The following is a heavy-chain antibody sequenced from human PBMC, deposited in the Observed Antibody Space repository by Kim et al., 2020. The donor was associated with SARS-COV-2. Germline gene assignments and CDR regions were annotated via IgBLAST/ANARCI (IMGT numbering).Heavy chain of an antibody. Sequence: QKFQGRVTITRDTSASTAYMELSGLRSEDTAVYYCARGGSDSSGWSVFSYWGQGTLVTVSS. V-gene: IGHV1-3*01. D-gene: IGHD6-19*01. J-gene: IGHJ4*02. CDR3: ARGGSDSSGWSVFSY.